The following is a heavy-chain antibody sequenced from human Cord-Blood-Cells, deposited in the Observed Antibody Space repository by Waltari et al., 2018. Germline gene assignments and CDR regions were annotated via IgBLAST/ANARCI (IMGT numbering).Heavy chain of an antibody. D-gene: IGHD2-2*01. CDR3: ARALVVPAATFDY. J-gene: IGHJ4*02. CDR1: GYSLSSGYY. V-gene: IGHV4-38-2*01. Sequence: QVQLQESGPGLVKPSETLSLTCAASGYSLSSGYYWGWIRQPPGKGLEWIGSIYHSGSTYYNPSLKSRVTISVDTSKNQFSLKLSSVTAADTAVYYCARALVVPAATFDYWGQGTLVTVSS. CDR2: IYHSGST.